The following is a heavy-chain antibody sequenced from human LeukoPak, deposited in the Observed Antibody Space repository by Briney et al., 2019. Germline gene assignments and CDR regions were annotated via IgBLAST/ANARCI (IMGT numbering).Heavy chain of an antibody. J-gene: IGHJ5*02. CDR1: EFSVGSNY. V-gene: IGHV3-48*01. Sequence: GGSLRLSCAASEFSVGSNYMTWVRQAPGKGLEWVAYISSSSSTIYYADSVKGRFTISRDNSKNTLYLQMNSLRAEDTAVYYCAKDRQWLVHKWFDPWGQGTLVTVSS. CDR2: ISSSSSTI. CDR3: AKDRQWLVHKWFDP. D-gene: IGHD6-19*01.